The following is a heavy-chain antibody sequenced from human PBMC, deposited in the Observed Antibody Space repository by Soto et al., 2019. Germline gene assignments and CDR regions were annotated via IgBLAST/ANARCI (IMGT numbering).Heavy chain of an antibody. D-gene: IGHD6-13*01. CDR1: GGTFSSYR. Sequence: QVQLVQSGAEMRRPGYSVKVSCKASGGTFSSYRINWVRQAPGQGLEWVGGIVPIYRTADYAQKFQGRVTITADESARTAYMELRGLKSQDTAVYYCARDSGAKLSSSWGQGTLVTVSS. CDR2: IVPIYRTA. V-gene: IGHV1-69*01. CDR3: ARDSGAKLSSS. J-gene: IGHJ4*02.